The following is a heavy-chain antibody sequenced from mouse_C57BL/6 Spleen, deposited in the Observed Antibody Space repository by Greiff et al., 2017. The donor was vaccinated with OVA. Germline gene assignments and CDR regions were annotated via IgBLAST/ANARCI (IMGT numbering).Heavy chain of an antibody. CDR3: ARLYGSDYYFDY. V-gene: IGHV1-69*01. CDR1: GYTFTSYW. Sequence: QVQLQQPGAELVMPGASVKLSCKASGYTFTSYWMHWVKQRPGQGLEWIGEIDPSDSYTNYNQKFKGKSTLTVDKSSSTAYMQLSSLTSEDSAVYYCARLYGSDYYFDYWGQGTTLTVSS. J-gene: IGHJ2*01. CDR2: IDPSDSYT. D-gene: IGHD1-1*01.